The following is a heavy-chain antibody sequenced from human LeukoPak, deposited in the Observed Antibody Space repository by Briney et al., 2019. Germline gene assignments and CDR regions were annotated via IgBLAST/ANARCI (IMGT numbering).Heavy chain of an antibody. V-gene: IGHV3-30*04. CDR3: ARVLGD. J-gene: IGHJ4*02. CDR1: GFTFSSYA. Sequence: PGRSLRLSCAASGFTFSSYAMHWVRQAPGKGLEWVAVISYDGSNKYYADSVKGRFTISRDNAKNTLYLQINSLRAEDTAVYYCARVLGDWGQGTLVTVSS. CDR2: ISYDGSNK. D-gene: IGHD3-10*01.